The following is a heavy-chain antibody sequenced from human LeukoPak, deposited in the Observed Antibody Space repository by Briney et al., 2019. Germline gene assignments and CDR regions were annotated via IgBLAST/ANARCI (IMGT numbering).Heavy chain of an antibody. D-gene: IGHD1-26*01. J-gene: IGHJ4*02. Sequence: GTSVKVSCKASGFTCTNSAVQWVRQSRGQRLEWIGWIVVGSGYTNYAQKIQERVTITRDISTATAYMELSSLRSEDTAVYCCAAAGSYYGPDYWGQGTLVIVSS. CDR3: AAAGSYYGPDY. V-gene: IGHV1-58*01. CDR1: GFTCTNSA. CDR2: IVVGSGYT.